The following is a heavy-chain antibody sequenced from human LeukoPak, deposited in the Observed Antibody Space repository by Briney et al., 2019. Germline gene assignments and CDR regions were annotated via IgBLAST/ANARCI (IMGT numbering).Heavy chain of an antibody. CDR2: IYYSGST. Sequence: SETLSLTCTVSGGSISSYYWSWIRQPPGKGLEWIGYIYYSGSTNYSPSLKSRVTISVDTSKNQFSLKLSSVTAADTAVYYCARVGRGSSGSGWFDPWGQGTLVTVSS. CDR1: GGSISSYY. V-gene: IGHV4-59*12. J-gene: IGHJ5*02. CDR3: ARVGRGSSGSGWFDP. D-gene: IGHD6-13*01.